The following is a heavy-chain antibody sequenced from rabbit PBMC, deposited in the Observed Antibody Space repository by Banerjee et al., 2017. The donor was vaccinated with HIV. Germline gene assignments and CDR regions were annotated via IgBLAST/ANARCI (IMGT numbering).Heavy chain of an antibody. CDR3: ARDLAGVTSWNFGL. V-gene: IGHV1S40*01. D-gene: IGHD1-1*01. CDR2: INTSSGNT. J-gene: IGHJ6*01. CDR1: GFSFSNKYV. Sequence: QSLEESGGDLVKPGASLTLTCTASGFSFSNKYVMCWVRQAPGKGLEWIACINTSSGNTVYATWAKGRFTISRTSSTTVALQMTSLTAADTATYFCARDLAGVTSWNFGLWGPGTLVTVS.